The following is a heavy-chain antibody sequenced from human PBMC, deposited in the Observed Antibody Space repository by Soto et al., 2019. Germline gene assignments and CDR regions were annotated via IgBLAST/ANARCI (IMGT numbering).Heavy chain of an antibody. CDR2: ISYDGSNK. J-gene: IGHJ6*02. V-gene: IGHV3-30-3*01. CDR1: GFTFSSYA. CDR3: ASTLDV. Sequence: QVQLVESGGGVVQPGRSLRLSCAASGFTFSSYAMHWVRQAPGKGLEWVAVISYDGSNKYYADSVKGRFTISRDNSKNTLYLQTNGLRADDTAVYYCASTLDVWGQGTTVTVSS.